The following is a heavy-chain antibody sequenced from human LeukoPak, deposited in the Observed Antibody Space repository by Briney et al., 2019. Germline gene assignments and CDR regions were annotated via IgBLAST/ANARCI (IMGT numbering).Heavy chain of an antibody. D-gene: IGHD3-10*01. V-gene: IGHV4-34*01. CDR1: GGSFSGYY. CDR2: INHSGST. CDR3: ARGPLTNRRLRGSKYFDY. J-gene: IGHJ4*02. Sequence: RASETLSLTCAVYGGSFSGYYWSWIRQPPGKGLEWIGEINHSGSTNYNPSLKSRVTISVDTSKNQFSLKLSSVTAADTAVYYCARGPLTNRRLRGSKYFDYWGQGTLVTVSS.